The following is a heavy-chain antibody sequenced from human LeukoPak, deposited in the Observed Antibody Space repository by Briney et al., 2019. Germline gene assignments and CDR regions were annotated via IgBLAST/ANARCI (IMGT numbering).Heavy chain of an antibody. CDR3: AKDPRYYYDSSGYCDY. CDR2: IRGSGGST. CDR1: GFTFSSYA. V-gene: IGHV3-23*01. D-gene: IGHD3-22*01. Sequence: GGSLRLSCAASGFTFSSYAMSWVRQAPGKGLEWVSTIRGSGGSTYYADSVKGRFTISRDNSKNTLYLQMNSLRAEDTAVYYCAKDPRYYYDSSGYCDYWGQGTLVTVSS. J-gene: IGHJ4*02.